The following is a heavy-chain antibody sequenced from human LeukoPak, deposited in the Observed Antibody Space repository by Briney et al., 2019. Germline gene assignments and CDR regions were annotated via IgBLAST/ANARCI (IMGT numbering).Heavy chain of an antibody. Sequence: GGSLRLSCAPSGFTFSYYWMSWVRQAPGKGLEWVANIKQDGSELHYVDSVKGRFTISRDNAKNSLYLQMNSLRAEDTAVYYCARGDNPDYWGQGTLVTVSS. CDR3: ARGDNPDY. V-gene: IGHV3-7*04. J-gene: IGHJ4*02. CDR1: GFTFSYYW. CDR2: IKQDGSEL. D-gene: IGHD1-14*01.